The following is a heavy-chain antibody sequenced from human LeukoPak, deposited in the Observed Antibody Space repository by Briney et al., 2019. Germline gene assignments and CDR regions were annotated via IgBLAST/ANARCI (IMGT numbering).Heavy chain of an antibody. V-gene: IGHV4-61*01. CDR1: GGSISSSNW. CDR2: IYYSGST. Sequence: SETLSLTCAVSGGSISSSNWWSWIRQPPGKGLEWIGYIYYSGSTNYNPSLKSRVTISVDASKNQFSLKLSSVTAADTAVYYCARTRAYFDYWGQGTLVTVSS. CDR3: ARTRAYFDY. J-gene: IGHJ4*02.